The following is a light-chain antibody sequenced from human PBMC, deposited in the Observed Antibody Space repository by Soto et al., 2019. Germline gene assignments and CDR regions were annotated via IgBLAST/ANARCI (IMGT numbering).Light chain of an antibody. CDR2: EVT. Sequence: QSVLTQPPSVSGSPGQSVAISCTGTTSDVGSYNRVSWYQQPPGTAPKLMIYEVTNRPSGVPDRFSGSKSGNTASLTISGLQAEDEAEYYCNSYTSSNTYVFGTGTKLTVL. CDR3: NSYTSSNTYV. V-gene: IGLV2-18*02. CDR1: TSDVGSYNR. J-gene: IGLJ1*01.